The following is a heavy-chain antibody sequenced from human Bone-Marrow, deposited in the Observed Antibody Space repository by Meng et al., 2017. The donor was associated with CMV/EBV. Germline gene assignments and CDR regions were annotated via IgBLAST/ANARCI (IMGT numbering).Heavy chain of an antibody. CDR1: GGSISSSSYY. V-gene: IGHV4-39*07. Sequence: SENLSLTCTVSGGSISSSSYYWGWIRQPPGKGLEWIGSIYYSGSTYYNPSLKSRVTISVDTSKNQFSLKLSSVTAADTAVYYCASHRYGDYVDDYWGQGTLVTVSS. CDR2: IYYSGST. D-gene: IGHD4-17*01. J-gene: IGHJ4*02. CDR3: ASHRYGDYVDDY.